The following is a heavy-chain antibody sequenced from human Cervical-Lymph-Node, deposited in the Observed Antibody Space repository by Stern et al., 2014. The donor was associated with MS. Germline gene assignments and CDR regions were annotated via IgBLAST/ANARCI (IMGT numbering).Heavy chain of an antibody. Sequence: QVTLKESGPTVVKPTQTLTLTCTFSGFSLTSSGVGGGLVRQPPRKALGWLALYFLDDDTFYNPSLQNRLNITKDTSKNQVVLIMTDMDPMDTATYYCAHEIAAVVPFDSWGQGMLVIVSS. CDR2: YFLDDDT. V-gene: IGHV2-5*02. J-gene: IGHJ4*02. D-gene: IGHD5-24*01. CDR1: GFSLTSSGVG. CDR3: AHEIAAVVPFDS.